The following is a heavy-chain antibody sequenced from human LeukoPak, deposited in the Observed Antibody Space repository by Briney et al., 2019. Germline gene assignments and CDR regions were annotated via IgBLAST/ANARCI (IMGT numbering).Heavy chain of an antibody. CDR3: ARGYSYGFPAFDI. CDR2: INPNSGGT. Sequence: ASVKVSCKASGYTFTGYYMHWVRQAPGQGLEWMGWINPNSGGTNYAQKFQGRVTMTRDTSISTAYMELSSLRSEDTAVYYCARGYSYGFPAFDIWGQGTMVTVSS. D-gene: IGHD5-18*01. CDR1: GYTFTGYY. J-gene: IGHJ3*02. V-gene: IGHV1-2*02.